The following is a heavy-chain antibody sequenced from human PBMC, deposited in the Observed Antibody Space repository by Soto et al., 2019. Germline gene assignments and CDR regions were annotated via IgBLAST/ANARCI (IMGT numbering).Heavy chain of an antibody. CDR2: INHSGST. J-gene: IGHJ5*02. CDR1: GGSFSGYY. V-gene: IGHV4-34*01. CDR3: ARPRIAAAGTNWFDP. D-gene: IGHD6-13*01. Sequence: PSETLSLTCAVYGGSFSGYYWSWIRQPPGKGLEWIGEINHSGSTNYNPPLKSRVTISVDTSKNQFSLKLSSVTAADTAVYYCARPRIAAAGTNWFDPWGQGTLVTVSS.